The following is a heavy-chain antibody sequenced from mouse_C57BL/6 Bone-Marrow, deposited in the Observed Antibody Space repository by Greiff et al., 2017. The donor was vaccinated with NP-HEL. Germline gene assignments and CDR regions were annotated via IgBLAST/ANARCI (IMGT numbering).Heavy chain of an antibody. CDR2: IYPRSGNT. Sequence: QVHVKQSGAELARPGASVKLSCKASGYTFTSYGISWVKQRTGQGLEWIGEIYPRSGNTYYNEKFKGKATLTADKSSSTAYMELRSLTSEDSAVYFCAREGLRRGFDVWGTGTTVTVSS. V-gene: IGHV1-81*01. CDR3: AREGLRRGFDV. CDR1: GYTFTSYG. J-gene: IGHJ1*03. D-gene: IGHD2-2*01.